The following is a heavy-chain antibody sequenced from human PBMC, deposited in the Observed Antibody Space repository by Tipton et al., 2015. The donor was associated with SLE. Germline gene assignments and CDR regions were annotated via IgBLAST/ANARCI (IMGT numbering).Heavy chain of an antibody. CDR3: ARVAPTEVFDY. D-gene: IGHD1-1*01. CDR1: DGSISDYY. CDR2: TYASGST. Sequence: TLSLTCTVSDGSISDYYWTWIRQPAGEGLEWIGRTYASGSTNYNPSLRSRAAMSVDTSKSHFSLKLTSVTAADSAVYYCARVAPTEVFDYWGQGTLVTVSS. V-gene: IGHV4-4*07. J-gene: IGHJ4*02.